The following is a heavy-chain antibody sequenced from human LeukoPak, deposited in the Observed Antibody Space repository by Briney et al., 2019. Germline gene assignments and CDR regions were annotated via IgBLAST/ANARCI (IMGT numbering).Heavy chain of an antibody. Sequence: SQTLSLTCTVSGGSISSGSYYWSWIRQPAGKGLEWIGRIYTSGSTNYNPSLKSRVTISVDTSKNQFSLKLSSVTAADTAVYYCARDANLYLYCGGDCYSLPDAFDIWGQGTMSPSVQ. CDR1: GGSISSGSYY. CDR3: ARDANLYLYCGGDCYSLPDAFDI. V-gene: IGHV4-61*02. J-gene: IGHJ3*02. CDR2: IYTSGST. D-gene: IGHD2-21*02.